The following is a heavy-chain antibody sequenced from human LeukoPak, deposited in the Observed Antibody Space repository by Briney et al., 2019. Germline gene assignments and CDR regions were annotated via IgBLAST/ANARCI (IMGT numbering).Heavy chain of an antibody. CDR1: GGSISSSSYY. J-gene: IGHJ5*02. CDR3: ARDHSVRGVSRHHWFDP. D-gene: IGHD3-10*01. Sequence: SETLSLTCTVSGGSISSSSYYWGWIRQPPGKGLEWIGSIYYSGSTYYNPSLKSRVTISVDTSKNQFSLKLSSVTAEDTAVYYCARDHSVRGVSRHHWFDPYGQGPLVTVSS. V-gene: IGHV4-39*07. CDR2: IYYSGST.